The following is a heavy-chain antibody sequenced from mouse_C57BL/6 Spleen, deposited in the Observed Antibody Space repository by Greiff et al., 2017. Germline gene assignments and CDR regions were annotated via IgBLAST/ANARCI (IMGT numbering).Heavy chain of an antibody. CDR3: ARKGDDYDGDYYAMDC. V-gene: IGHV1-80*01. Sequence: QVQLQQSGAELVKPGASVKISCKASGYAFSSYWMNWVKQRPGKGLEWIGQIYPGDGDTNYNGKFKGKATLTADKSSSTAYMQLSSLTSEDSAVYFCARKGDDYDGDYYAMDCWGQGTSVTVSS. J-gene: IGHJ4*01. CDR2: IYPGDGDT. CDR1: GYAFSSYW. D-gene: IGHD2-4*01.